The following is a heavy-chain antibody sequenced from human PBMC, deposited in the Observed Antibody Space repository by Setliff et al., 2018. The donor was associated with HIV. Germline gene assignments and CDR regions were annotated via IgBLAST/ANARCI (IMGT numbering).Heavy chain of an antibody. Sequence: SVKVSCKASGGTFSRYAISWVRQAPGQGLEWMGGVIPIAGTANYAQKFQGRVTITTDESTTTAYMELSSLRSEDTAVYYCARDFGGYCSSTNCPGLFDPWGQGTLVT. D-gene: IGHD2-2*01. CDR3: ARDFGGYCSSTNCPGLFDP. V-gene: IGHV1-69*05. CDR1: GGTFSRYA. CDR2: VIPIAGTA. J-gene: IGHJ5*02.